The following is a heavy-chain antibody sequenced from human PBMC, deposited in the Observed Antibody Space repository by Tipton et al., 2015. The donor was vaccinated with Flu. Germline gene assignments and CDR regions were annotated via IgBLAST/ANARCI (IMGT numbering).Heavy chain of an antibody. J-gene: IGHJ5*02. CDR1: GGSISSGGYS. CDR3: ARGGHCTNGVCYTDWFDP. CDR2: IYHSGST. V-gene: IGHV4-30-2*01. Sequence: TLSLTCAVSGGSISSGGYSWSWIRQPPGKGLEWIGYIYHSGSTYYNPSLKSRVTISVDRSKNQFSLKLSSVTAADTAVYYCARGGHCTNGVCYTDWFDPWGQGTLVTVSS. D-gene: IGHD2-8*01.